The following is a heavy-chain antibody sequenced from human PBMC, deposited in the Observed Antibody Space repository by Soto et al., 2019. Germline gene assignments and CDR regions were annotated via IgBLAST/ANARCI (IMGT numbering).Heavy chain of an antibody. Sequence: QVQLQESGPGLVKPSQTLSLTCTVSGGSISSGGYYWSWIRQHPGKGLEWIGYIYYSGSTYYNPSLKSRVTISVDTSKNQFSLKLSSVTAEDTAVYYCARGRVGVVAATPVAFDIWGQGTMVTVSS. V-gene: IGHV4-31*03. CDR3: ARGRVGVVAATPVAFDI. J-gene: IGHJ3*02. CDR1: GGSISSGGYY. D-gene: IGHD2-15*01. CDR2: IYYSGST.